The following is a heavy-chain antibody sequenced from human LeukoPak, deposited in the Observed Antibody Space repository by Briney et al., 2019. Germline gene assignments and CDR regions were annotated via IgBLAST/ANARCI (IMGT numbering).Heavy chain of an antibody. CDR2: IWNDGSNK. Sequence: PGGSLRLSCAASGFTFSSYGMHWVRQAPGKGLEWVALIWNDGSNKKSADSVKGRFTISRDNSKNTLYLEMNSLRDEDTAVYYRAKDSLGRYCNSTSCPIDYWGQGTLVTVSS. D-gene: IGHD2-2*01. CDR3: AKDSLGRYCNSTSCPIDY. J-gene: IGHJ4*02. V-gene: IGHV3-33*06. CDR1: GFTFSSYG.